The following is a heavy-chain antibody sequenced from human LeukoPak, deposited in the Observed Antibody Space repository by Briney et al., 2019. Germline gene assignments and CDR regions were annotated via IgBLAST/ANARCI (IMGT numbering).Heavy chain of an antibody. V-gene: IGHV4-30-2*01. CDR1: GGSIGSGGYS. Sequence: SETLSLTCAVSGGSIGSGGYSWSWIRQPPGKGLEWIGYIYHSGSTYYNPSLKSRVTISVDRSKNQFSLKLSSVTAADTAVYYCARDRGATIDYWGQGTLVTVSS. D-gene: IGHD1-26*01. CDR2: IYHSGST. CDR3: ARDRGATIDY. J-gene: IGHJ4*02.